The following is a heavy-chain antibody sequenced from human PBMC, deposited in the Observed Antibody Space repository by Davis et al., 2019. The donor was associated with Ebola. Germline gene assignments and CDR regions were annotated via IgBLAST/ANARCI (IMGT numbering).Heavy chain of an antibody. CDR3: ARGRYSGSSLIVFDY. D-gene: IGHD1-26*01. CDR1: GFTFSSYW. J-gene: IGHJ4*02. Sequence: GESLKISCAVSGFTFSSYWMHWVRQAPGKGLVWVSRINSDGSSTSYADSVKGRFTISRDNAKNTLYLQMNSLRAEDTAVYYCARGRYSGSSLIVFDYWGQGTLVTVSS. CDR2: INSDGSST. V-gene: IGHV3-74*01.